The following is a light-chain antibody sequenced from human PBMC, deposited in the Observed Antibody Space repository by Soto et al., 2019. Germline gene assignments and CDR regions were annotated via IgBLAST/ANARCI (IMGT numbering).Light chain of an antibody. CDR2: EDN. V-gene: IGLV2-23*01. J-gene: IGLJ3*02. Sequence: QSVLTQPASVSGSPGQSITISCTGSSSDVGTYNLVSWYQQHPGKAPKLIIYEDNKRPSGLSNRFSGSKFGNTASLTIAGLQAGDEADYYCCSYAGGNSWVFGGGTQLTVL. CDR1: SSDVGTYNL. CDR3: CSYAGGNSWV.